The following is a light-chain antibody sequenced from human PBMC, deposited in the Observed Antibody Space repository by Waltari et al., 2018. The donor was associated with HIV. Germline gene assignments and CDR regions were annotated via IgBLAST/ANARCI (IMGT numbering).Light chain of an antibody. CDR3: QVWDSSSHHVV. V-gene: IGLV3-21*02. Sequence: SYVLTQPPSVSVAPGQTARITCGGNNIGSQREHSYQQKAGQAPVLVLYDDSDRPSRLPGRFSGSNAGSTATLTSSRVEAGDEADYYCQVWDSSSHHVVFGGGTKLTVL. CDR2: DDS. J-gene: IGLJ2*01. CDR1: NIGSQR.